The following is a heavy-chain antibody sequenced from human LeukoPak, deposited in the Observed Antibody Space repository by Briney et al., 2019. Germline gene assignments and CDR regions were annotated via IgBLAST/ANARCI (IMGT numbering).Heavy chain of an antibody. J-gene: IGHJ3*02. CDR2: ISWNSGSI. V-gene: IGHV3-9*01. CDR1: GFTFSSYA. CDR3: AKDRSSITLRDAFDI. D-gene: IGHD3-10*01. Sequence: GGSLRLSCAASGFTFSSYAMSWVRQAPGKGLEWVSGISWNSGSIGYADSVKGRFTISRDNAKNSLYLQMNSLRAEDTALYYCAKDRSSITLRDAFDIWGQGTMVTVSS.